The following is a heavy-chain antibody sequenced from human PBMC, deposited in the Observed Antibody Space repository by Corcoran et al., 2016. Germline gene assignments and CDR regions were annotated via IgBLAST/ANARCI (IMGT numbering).Heavy chain of an antibody. CDR1: GGTFSSYA. D-gene: IGHD5-12*01. CDR3: ARPYSGYDLWGPRYYYDGMDV. Sequence: QVQLVQSGAEVKKPGSSVKVSCKASGGTFSSYAISWVRQAPGQGLEWMGGIIPIFGTANYAQKFQGRVTITADESTSTAYMELSSLRSEDTAVNYCARPYSGYDLWGPRYYYDGMDVWGQGTTVTVSS. V-gene: IGHV1-69*01. J-gene: IGHJ6*02. CDR2: IIPIFGTA.